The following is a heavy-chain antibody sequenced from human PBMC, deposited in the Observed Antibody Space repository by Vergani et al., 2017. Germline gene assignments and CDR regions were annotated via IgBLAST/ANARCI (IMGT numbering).Heavy chain of an antibody. V-gene: IGHV3-30-3*01. CDR3: ARDSPPVVGIAYDAFDI. CDR1: GFTFSSYA. J-gene: IGHJ3*02. Sequence: QVQLVESGGGVVQSGRSLRLSCAASGFTFSSYAMHWVRQAPGKGLEWVAVILYDGSNKYYADSVKGRFTISRDNSKNTLYLQMNSLGAEDTAVYYCARDSPPVVGIAYDAFDIWGQGAMVTVSS. D-gene: IGHD2-21*01. CDR2: ILYDGSNK.